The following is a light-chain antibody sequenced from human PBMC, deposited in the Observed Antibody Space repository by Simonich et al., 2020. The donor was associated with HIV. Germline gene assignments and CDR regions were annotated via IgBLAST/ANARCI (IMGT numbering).Light chain of an antibody. V-gene: IGKV3-15*01. CDR1: QRVSNN. CDR2: GAS. CDR3: QQYNNWPPYT. Sequence: EIVLTQSPGTLSLSPGERATLSCRASQRVSNNFLPRYQQKPGQHPRLLIYGASTRATGIPARVSGSGSGTECTLTISSMQSEDFAVYYCQQYNNWPPYTFGQGTKVEIK. J-gene: IGKJ2*01.